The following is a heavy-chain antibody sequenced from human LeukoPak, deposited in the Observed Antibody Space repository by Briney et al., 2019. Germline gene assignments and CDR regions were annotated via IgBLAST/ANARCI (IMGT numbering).Heavy chain of an antibody. CDR2: ISAYNGNT. V-gene: IGHV1-18*04. CDR1: GYTFTSYG. Sequence: ASVKVSCKASGYTFTSYGISWVRQAPGQGLEWMGWISAYNGNTNYVQKLQGRVTMTTDTSTSTAYMELRSLRSDDTAVYYCARVLWFGELLPDDYWGQGTLVTVSS. J-gene: IGHJ4*02. D-gene: IGHD3-10*01. CDR3: ARVLWFGELLPDDY.